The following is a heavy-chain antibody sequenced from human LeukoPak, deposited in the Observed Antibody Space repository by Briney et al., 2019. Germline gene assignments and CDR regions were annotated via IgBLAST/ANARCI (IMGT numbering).Heavy chain of an antibody. Sequence: GGSLRLSCAASGFTFSDYYMSWIRQAPGKGLEWVSYISSSGSTIYYADSVKGRFTISRDNAKNSLYLQMNSLRAEDTAVYYCARDITMVRGVIMAFDTWGQGTMVTVSS. J-gene: IGHJ3*02. D-gene: IGHD3-10*01. CDR1: GFTFSDYY. CDR2: ISSSGSTI. CDR3: ARDITMVRGVIMAFDT. V-gene: IGHV3-11*01.